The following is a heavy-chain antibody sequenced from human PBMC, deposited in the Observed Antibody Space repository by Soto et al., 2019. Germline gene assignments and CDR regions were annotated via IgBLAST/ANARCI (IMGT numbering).Heavy chain of an antibody. CDR2: IIPILGLQ. CDR1: GGTLSSYP. V-gene: IGHV1-69*02. J-gene: IGHJ5*02. CDR3: ARPRADSGSYFWCDP. D-gene: IGHD3-10*01. Sequence: QVQLVQSGAEVKKPGSSVKVSCKASGGTLSSYPISWVRQAPGQGLEWMGRIIPILGLQNYAEKFQGRLTITADKTTTTAYMELGSLRSEDTAVYYCARPRADSGSYFWCDPWGQGTLVTVSS.